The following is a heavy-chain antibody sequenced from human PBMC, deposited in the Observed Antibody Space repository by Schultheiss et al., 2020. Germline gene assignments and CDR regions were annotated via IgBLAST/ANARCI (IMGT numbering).Heavy chain of an antibody. D-gene: IGHD3-22*01. CDR2: IYYSGST. V-gene: IGHV4-61*01. Sequence: SATLSLTCTVSGYSISSGYYWGWIRQPPGKGLEWIGYIYYSGSTNYNPSLKSRVTISVDTSKNQFSLKLSSVTAADTAVYYCARRHYYDSSGYYFDYWGQGTLVTVSS. CDR3: ARRHYYDSSGYYFDY. J-gene: IGHJ4*02. CDR1: GYSISSGYY.